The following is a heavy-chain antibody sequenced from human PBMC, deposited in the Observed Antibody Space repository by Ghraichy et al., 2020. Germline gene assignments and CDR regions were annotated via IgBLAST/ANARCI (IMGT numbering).Heavy chain of an antibody. Sequence: GGSLRLSCAASGFTVSSNYMSWVRQAPGKGLEWVSVIYSGGSTYYADSVKGRFTISRDNSKNTLYLQMNSLRAEDTAVYYCARDSVGAAYEGAFDIWGQGTMVTVSS. CDR3: ARDSVGAAYEGAFDI. D-gene: IGHD2-15*01. CDR1: GFTVSSNY. V-gene: IGHV3-53*01. CDR2: IYSGGST. J-gene: IGHJ3*02.